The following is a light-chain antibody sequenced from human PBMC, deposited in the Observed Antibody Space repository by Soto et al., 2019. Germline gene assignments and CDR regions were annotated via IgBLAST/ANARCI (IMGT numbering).Light chain of an antibody. V-gene: IGLV2-23*02. Sequence: QSALTQPASVSGSPGQSITISCTGTSSDVGSYNLVSWYQQHPGKAPKLMIYDVSKRPSGVSNRFSGSKSGNTASLTISGLQAEDEADYYCCSYAGSSTSYVFGTGTKLTVL. CDR3: CSYAGSSTSYV. CDR1: SSDVGSYNL. CDR2: DVS. J-gene: IGLJ1*01.